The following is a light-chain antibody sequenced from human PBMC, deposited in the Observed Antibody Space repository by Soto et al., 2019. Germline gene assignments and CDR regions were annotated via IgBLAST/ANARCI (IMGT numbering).Light chain of an antibody. V-gene: IGLV2-8*01. CDR3: SSYAGSNNYV. CDR2: EVS. Sequence: QSVLTQPPSASGSPGQSVTISCTGTSRDVCGYNYVSWYQQHPGKAPKLMIYEVSKRPSGVPDRFSGSKSGNTASLTVSGLQAEDEADYYCSSYAGSNNYVFGTGTKVTVL. J-gene: IGLJ1*01. CDR1: SRDVCGYNY.